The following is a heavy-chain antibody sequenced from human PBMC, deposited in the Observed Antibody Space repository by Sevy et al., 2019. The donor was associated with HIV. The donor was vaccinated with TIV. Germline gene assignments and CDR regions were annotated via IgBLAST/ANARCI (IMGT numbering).Heavy chain of an antibody. CDR1: GYTFTSYA. J-gene: IGHJ5*02. V-gene: IGHV1-3*01. CDR2: INAGNGNT. CDR3: ARNTYYYDSSGLFDP. Sequence: ASVKVSCKASGYTFTSYAMHWVRQAPGQGLEWMGWINAGNGNTKYSQKFQGRVTITRDTSASTAYMELSSLRSEDTAVYYCARNTYYYDSSGLFDPWGQGTLVTVSS. D-gene: IGHD3-22*01.